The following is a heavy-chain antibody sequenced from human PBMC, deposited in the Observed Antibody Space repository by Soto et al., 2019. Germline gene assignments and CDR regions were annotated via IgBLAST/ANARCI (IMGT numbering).Heavy chain of an antibody. CDR3: AREDPMDV. CDR2: LWSAGNT. J-gene: IGHJ6*02. CDR1: GFTVSSKY. V-gene: IGHV3-53*01. Sequence: GGSLRLSCVASGFTVSSKYMSWVRQAPRKGLEWVSVLWSAGNTYYADSVRGRFTISRDSSKNPLYLEMSSLRADDTAVYYCAREDPMDVWGQGTTVTVSS.